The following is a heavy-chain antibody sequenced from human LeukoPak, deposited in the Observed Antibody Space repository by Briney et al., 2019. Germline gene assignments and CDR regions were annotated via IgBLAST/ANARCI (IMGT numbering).Heavy chain of an antibody. CDR3: ARVRNHYDTSGYYALDY. CDR1: GYTFTGYY. V-gene: IGHV1-2*02. D-gene: IGHD3-22*01. CDR2: INPNSGGT. Sequence: ASVKVSCKASGYTFTGYYMHWVRQAPGQGLEWMGWINPNSGGTNYAQKFQGRVTMTRDTSISTAYMELSRLRSDDTAVYYCARVRNHYDTSGYYALDYWGQGTLVTVSS. J-gene: IGHJ4*02.